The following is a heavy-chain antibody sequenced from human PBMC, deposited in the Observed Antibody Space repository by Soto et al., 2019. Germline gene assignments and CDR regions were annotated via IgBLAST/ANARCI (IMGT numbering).Heavy chain of an antibody. CDR3: ASGRTYSNYVWYYYYYGMDV. CDR1: GYSISSGYY. Sequence: KPSETLSLTCAVSGYSISSGYYWGWIRQPPGKGLEWIGSIYHSGSTYYNPSLKSRVTISVDTSKNQFSLKLSSVTAADTAVYYCASGRTYSNYVWYYYYYGMDVWGQGTTVTVSS. CDR2: IYHSGST. V-gene: IGHV4-38-2*01. J-gene: IGHJ6*02. D-gene: IGHD4-4*01.